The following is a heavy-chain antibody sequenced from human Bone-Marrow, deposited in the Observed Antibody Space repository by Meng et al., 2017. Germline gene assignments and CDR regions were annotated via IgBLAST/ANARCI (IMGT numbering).Heavy chain of an antibody. CDR3: AKESAERYCSGGSCADWYFDL. J-gene: IGHJ2*01. CDR2: ISWNSGSI. V-gene: IGHV3-9*03. D-gene: IGHD2-15*01. Sequence: SLKISCAASGFTFDDYAMHWVRQAPGKGLEWVSGISWNSGSIGYADSVKGRFTISRDNAKNSLYLQMNSLRAEDMALYYCAKESAERYCSGGSCADWYFDLWGRGTLVTVSS. CDR1: GFTFDDYA.